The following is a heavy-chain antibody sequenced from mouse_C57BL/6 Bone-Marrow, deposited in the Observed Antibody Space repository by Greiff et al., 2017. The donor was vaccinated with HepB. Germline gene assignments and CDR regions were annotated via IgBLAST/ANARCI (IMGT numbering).Heavy chain of an antibody. CDR3: AREVGSTMITNYFDY. CDR1: GYTFTSYW. V-gene: IGHV1-52*01. J-gene: IGHJ2*01. Sequence: QVQLQQPGAELVRPGSSVKLSCKASGYTFTSYWMHWVKQRPIQGLEWIGNIDPSDSETHYNQKFKDKATLTVDKSSSTAYMQLSSLTSEDSAFYYCAREVGSTMITNYFDYWGQGTTLTVSS. D-gene: IGHD2-4*01. CDR2: IDPSDSET.